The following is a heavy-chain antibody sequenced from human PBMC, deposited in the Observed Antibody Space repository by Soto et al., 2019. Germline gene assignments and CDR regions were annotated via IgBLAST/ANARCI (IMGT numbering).Heavy chain of an antibody. J-gene: IGHJ6*02. V-gene: IGHV4-59*01. Sequence: SETLSLTCTVSGGSISSYYWSWVRQPPGKGLEWIGYIYYSGSTNYNPSLKSRVTISVDTSKNQFSLKLSSVTAADTAVYYCARGHSWSNGEEYYYYYGMDAWGQGTTVTVSS. CDR2: IYYSGST. CDR1: GGSISSYY. CDR3: ARGHSWSNGEEYYYYYGMDA. D-gene: IGHD6-13*01.